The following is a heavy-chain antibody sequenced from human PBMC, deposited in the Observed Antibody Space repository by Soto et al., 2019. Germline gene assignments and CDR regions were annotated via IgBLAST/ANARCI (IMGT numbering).Heavy chain of an antibody. CDR3: ACSIAAAGIGSYYYYYGMDV. Sequence: ASVKVSCKASGYTFTSYGISWVRQAPGQGLEWMGWISAYNGNTNYAQKLQGRVTMTTDTSTSTAYMELRSLRSDDTAVYYCACSIAAAGIGSYYYYYGMDVWGQGTTVTVSS. J-gene: IGHJ6*02. CDR2: ISAYNGNT. CDR1: GYTFTSYG. V-gene: IGHV1-18*01. D-gene: IGHD6-13*01.